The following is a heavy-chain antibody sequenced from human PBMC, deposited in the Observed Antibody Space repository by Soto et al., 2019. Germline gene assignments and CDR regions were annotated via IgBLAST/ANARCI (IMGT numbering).Heavy chain of an antibody. Sequence: SETLSLTCAVYGGSFSGYYWSWIRQPPGKGLEWIGEINHSGSTNYNPSLKSRVTISVDTSKNQFSLKLSSVTAADTAVYYCARKRITMIVVWGQGTRVTVSS. CDR2: INHSGST. V-gene: IGHV4-34*01. J-gene: IGHJ4*02. CDR3: ARKRITMIVV. D-gene: IGHD3-22*01. CDR1: GGSFSGYY.